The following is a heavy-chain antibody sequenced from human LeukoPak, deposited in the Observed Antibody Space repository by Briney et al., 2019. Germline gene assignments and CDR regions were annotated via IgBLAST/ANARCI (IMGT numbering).Heavy chain of an antibody. D-gene: IGHD3-10*01. CDR3: ARVYAVRGVISFDP. CDR1: GYSISSGYY. V-gene: IGHV4-38-2*02. J-gene: IGHJ5*02. CDR2: IYHSGST. Sequence: SETLSLTCTVSGYSISSGYYWGWIRQPPGEGLEWIGSIYHSGSTYYNPSLKSRVTISVDTSKNQFSLKLSSVTAADTAVYYCARVYAVRGVISFDPWGQGTLVTVSS.